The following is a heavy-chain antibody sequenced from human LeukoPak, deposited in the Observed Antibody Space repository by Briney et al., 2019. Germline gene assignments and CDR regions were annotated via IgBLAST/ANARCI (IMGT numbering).Heavy chain of an antibody. Sequence: GRSLRLSCAASGFTFSSYWMHWVRRAPGKGLVWVSRINSDGSSTSHADSVKGRFTISRGNAKNTLYLQMNSLRAEDTAVYYCASQSGYEWYYFDYWGQGTLVTVSS. J-gene: IGHJ4*02. CDR3: ASQSGYEWYYFDY. CDR1: GFTFSSYW. D-gene: IGHD5-12*01. CDR2: INSDGSST. V-gene: IGHV3-74*01.